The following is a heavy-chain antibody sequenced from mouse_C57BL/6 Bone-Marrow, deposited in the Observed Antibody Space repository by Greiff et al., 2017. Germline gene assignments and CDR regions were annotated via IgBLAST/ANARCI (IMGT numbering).Heavy chain of an antibody. CDR3: ARPYYSNYGFAY. J-gene: IGHJ3*01. Sequence: EVMLVESGGGLVKPGGSLKLSCAASGFTFSSYTMSWVRQTPGKRLEWVATISGCGGNTYYPDSVKGRFTISRDNAKNTLYLQMSSLRSEDTALYYCARPYYSNYGFAYWGQGTLVTVSA. CDR2: ISGCGGNT. V-gene: IGHV5-9*01. CDR1: GFTFSSYT. D-gene: IGHD2-5*01.